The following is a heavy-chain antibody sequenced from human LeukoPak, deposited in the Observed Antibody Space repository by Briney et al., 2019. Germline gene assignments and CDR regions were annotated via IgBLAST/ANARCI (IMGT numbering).Heavy chain of an antibody. CDR1: GFPFSSHG. D-gene: IGHD3-22*01. Sequence: HPGGSLRLSCAGSGFPFSSHGMNWVRQAPGKGLEWVSGISPGGPTYYADSVKGRFTISSDDSKNTLYLQMNSLRAEDTAVYYCAKSAAPDSSGYKGWFDPWGQGTLVTVSS. J-gene: IGHJ5*02. CDR2: ISPGGPT. V-gene: IGHV3-23*01. CDR3: AKSAAPDSSGYKGWFDP.